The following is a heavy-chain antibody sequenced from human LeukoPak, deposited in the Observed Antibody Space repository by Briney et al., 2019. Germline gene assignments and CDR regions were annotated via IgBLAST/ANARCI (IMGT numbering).Heavy chain of an antibody. J-gene: IGHJ4*02. V-gene: IGHV3-23*01. CDR3: AKDLYSNYGPADY. CDR2: INGGGVNT. Sequence: GGSLRLSCAASGFTFSSYAMSWVRQAPGKGLEWVSTINGGGVNTHYADSVGGRFTISRDNSKNTLFLQMNSLRDEDTAVYYCAKDLYSNYGPADYWGQGNLVTVSS. CDR1: GFTFSSYA. D-gene: IGHD4-11*01.